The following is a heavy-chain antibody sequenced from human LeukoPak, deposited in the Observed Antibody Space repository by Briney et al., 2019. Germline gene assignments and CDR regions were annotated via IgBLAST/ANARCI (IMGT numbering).Heavy chain of an antibody. J-gene: IGHJ4*02. CDR3: ARYSYGDYALDY. CDR1: GYTFTGYY. D-gene: IGHD4-17*01. CDR2: INPNSGGT. Sequence: ASVKVSCKASGYTFTGYYMHWVRQAPGQGVEWMGWINPNSGGTNYAQKFQGRVTMTRDTSISTAYMELSRLRSDDTAVYYCARYSYGDYALDYWGQGTLVTVSS. V-gene: IGHV1-2*02.